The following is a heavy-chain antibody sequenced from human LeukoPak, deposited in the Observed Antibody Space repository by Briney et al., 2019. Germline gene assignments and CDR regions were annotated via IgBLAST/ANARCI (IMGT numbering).Heavy chain of an antibody. CDR3: ARGKGSTTVTTPYYYGMDV. CDR1: GDSISSGGYY. V-gene: IGHV4-61*08. D-gene: IGHD4-17*01. CDR2: IYYSGST. J-gene: IGHJ6*02. Sequence: SETLSLTCTVSGDSISSGGYYWSWIRQHPGKGLEWVGSIYYSGSTNYNPSLKSRVTISVDTSKNQFSLKLSSVTAADTAVYYCARGKGSTTVTTPYYYGMDVWGQGTTVTVSS.